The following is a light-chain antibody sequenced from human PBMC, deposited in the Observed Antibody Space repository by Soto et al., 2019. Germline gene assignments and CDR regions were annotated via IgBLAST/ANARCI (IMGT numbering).Light chain of an antibody. V-gene: IGKV3-20*01. CDR2: GAF. CDR3: QLYGRSPVYT. CDR1: QSVKSNY. J-gene: IGKJ2*01. Sequence: DIALTQSPGTLSLSPGERATLSCRASQSVKSNYLAWYQQRPGQAPRLLIYGAFSRATGIPDRFSGSGSGTDFTLTISRLEPEDFAVYYCQLYGRSPVYTFGQGTNLEIK.